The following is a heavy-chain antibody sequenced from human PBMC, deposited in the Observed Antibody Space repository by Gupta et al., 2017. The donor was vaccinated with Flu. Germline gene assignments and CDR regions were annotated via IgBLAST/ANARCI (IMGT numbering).Heavy chain of an antibody. V-gene: IGHV3-7*01. CDR2: LKQAGSDH. J-gene: IGHJ5*02. Sequence: SHYWMRWVSHKPGKGLEGVATLKQAGSDHDYEDSVKGRFTISRDSAKNALYLQMNALSAEETAVYYCARGSHDSKCRCFETWGQVTRVTVS. CDR1: SHYW. CDR3: ARGSHDSKCRCFET. D-gene: IGHD4-4*01.